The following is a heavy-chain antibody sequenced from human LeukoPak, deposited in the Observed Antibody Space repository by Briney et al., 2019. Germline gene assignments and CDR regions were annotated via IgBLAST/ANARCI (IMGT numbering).Heavy chain of an antibody. V-gene: IGHV3-30*02. CDR1: GFTFSSYG. CDR3: ARVGGLTFGGVSYYFDY. J-gene: IGHJ4*02. CDR2: IRYDGSNK. D-gene: IGHD3-16*01. Sequence: GGSLRLSCAASGFTFSSYGMHWVRQAPGKGLGWVAFIRYDGSNKYYADSVKGRFTISRDNSKNTLYLQMNSLRAEDTAVYYCARVGGLTFGGVSYYFDYWGQGTLVTVSS.